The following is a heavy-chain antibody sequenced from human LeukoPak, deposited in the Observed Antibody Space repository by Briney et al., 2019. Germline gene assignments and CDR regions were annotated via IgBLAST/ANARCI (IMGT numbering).Heavy chain of an antibody. D-gene: IGHD2-21*01. J-gene: IGHJ4*02. V-gene: IGHV3-53*01. CDR2: IHYDGKI. CDR1: GFSVSGKF. Sequence: GGSLRLSCAASGFSVSGKFMSWVRQAPGKGLEWVSIIHYDGKIRYAGSVGGRFTIYRDDSENTLFLQMNSLRVDDTAVYFCASGDGYLQPYWGQGTLSPSP. CDR3: ASGDGYLQPY.